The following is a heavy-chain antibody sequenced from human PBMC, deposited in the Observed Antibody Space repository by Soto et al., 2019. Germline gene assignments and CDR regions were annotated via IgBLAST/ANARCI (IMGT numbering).Heavy chain of an antibody. CDR2: ISTYNGDT. CDR1: GYTFTTSG. V-gene: IGHV1-18*01. Sequence: QVQLVQSGPEVRKPGASVKVSCEASGYTFTTSGISWVRQDPGQGLEWMGWISTYNGDTNSAQNFQGRVLMTADTSTGTAYMELMSLKSDDTAVYYCARQGSWPYYYYGLDVWGQGTTVTVSS. D-gene: IGHD1-26*01. J-gene: IGHJ6*02. CDR3: ARQGSWPYYYYGLDV.